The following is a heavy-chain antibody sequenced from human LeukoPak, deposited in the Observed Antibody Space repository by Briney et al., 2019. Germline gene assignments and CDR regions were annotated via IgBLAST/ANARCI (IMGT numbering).Heavy chain of an antibody. V-gene: IGHV1-69*06. J-gene: IGHJ6*03. D-gene: IGHD2-2*01. Sequence: GASVKVSCKASGGTFSSYAISWVRQAPGQGLEWMGGIIPIFGTANYAQKFQGRVTITADKSTSTAYMELSSLRSEDTAVYYCARLERYCSSTSCYFLRAKPHYYYMDVWGKGTTVTVSS. CDR3: ARLERYCSSTSCYFLRAKPHYYYMDV. CDR1: GGTFSSYA. CDR2: IIPIFGTA.